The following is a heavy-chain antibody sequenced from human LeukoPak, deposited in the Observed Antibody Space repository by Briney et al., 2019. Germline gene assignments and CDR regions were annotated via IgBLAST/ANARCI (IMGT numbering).Heavy chain of an antibody. CDR3: ASLDYDSSGYASDY. V-gene: IGHV4-59*01. Sequence: SETLSHTCTVSGGSISSYYWSWIRQPPGKGLEWIGYIYYSGSTNYNPSLKSRVTISVDTSKNQFSLKLSSVTAADTAVYYCASLDYDSSGYASDYWGQGTLVTVSS. J-gene: IGHJ4*02. CDR2: IYYSGST. D-gene: IGHD3-22*01. CDR1: GGSISSYY.